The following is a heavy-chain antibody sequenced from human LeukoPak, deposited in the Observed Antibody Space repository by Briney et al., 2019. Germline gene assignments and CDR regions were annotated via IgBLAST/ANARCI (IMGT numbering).Heavy chain of an antibody. CDR3: TRPMRGNWSDP. D-gene: IGHD3-22*01. CDR2: IRGTSHGHAT. J-gene: IGHJ5*02. V-gene: IGHV3-73*01. Sequence: GGSLRLSCAASGFTFSDSAIHWVRQASGKGLEGVGRIRGTSHGHATAYAASVRGRFTLSRDDSKNTAYLQMYGLKTEDTAFNTGTRPMRGNWSDPWAQETRATVS. CDR1: GFTFSDSA.